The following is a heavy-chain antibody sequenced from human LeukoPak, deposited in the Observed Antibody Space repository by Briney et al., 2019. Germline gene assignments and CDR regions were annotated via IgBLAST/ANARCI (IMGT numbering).Heavy chain of an antibody. Sequence: SETLSLTCTVSGGSISSYFWSWIRQPPGKGLEWIGYIYYSGSTNYNPSLKSRVTMSVDTSKNQFSLKLSSVTAADTAVYYCARHSRNYGPLDYWGQGTLVTVSS. CDR2: IYYSGST. D-gene: IGHD3-16*01. V-gene: IGHV4-59*08. CDR3: ARHSRNYGPLDY. J-gene: IGHJ4*02. CDR1: GGSISSYF.